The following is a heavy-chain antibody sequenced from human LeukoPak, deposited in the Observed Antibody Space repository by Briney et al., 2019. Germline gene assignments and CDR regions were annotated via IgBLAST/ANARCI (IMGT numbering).Heavy chain of an antibody. J-gene: IGHJ4*02. CDR1: GFTFSSYG. Sequence: GGSLRLSCAASGFTFSSYGMSWVRQTPGKGLEWVSAISGSGGSTYYADSVKGRFTISRDNSKNTLYLQMNNLRAEDTALYYCARLSGPGSGWTTLDYWGQGTLVTVSS. D-gene: IGHD6-19*01. CDR3: ARLSGPGSGWTTLDY. CDR2: ISGSGGST. V-gene: IGHV3-23*01.